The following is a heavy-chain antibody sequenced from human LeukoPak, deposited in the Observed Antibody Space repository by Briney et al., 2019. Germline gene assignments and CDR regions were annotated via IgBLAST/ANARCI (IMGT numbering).Heavy chain of an antibody. J-gene: IGHJ5*02. CDR3: AGHDWFDP. V-gene: IGHV3-66*04. CDR2: IYTGGTT. Sequence: GSLRLSFAASGYIVSSNDMSWVRQAPGKGLEWVSVIYTGGTTYYVDSVKGRFIISRDDSTNTLYLQMNSLRAEDTAMYYCAGHDWFDPWGQGTLVTVSS. CDR1: GYIVSSND.